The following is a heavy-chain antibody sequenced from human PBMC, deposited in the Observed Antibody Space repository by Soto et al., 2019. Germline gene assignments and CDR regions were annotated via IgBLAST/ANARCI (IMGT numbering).Heavy chain of an antibody. CDR2: INHSGST. D-gene: IGHD6-13*01. J-gene: IGHJ4*02. CDR3: ARGRAAAGRSDY. V-gene: IGHV4-34*01. CDR1: GGSFGGYY. Sequence: SETLSLTCAVYGGSFGGYYWSWIRQPPGKGLEWIGEINHSGSTNYNTSLKSRVTISVDTSKNQFSLKLSSVTAADTAVYYCARGRAAAGRSDYWGQGTLVTVSS.